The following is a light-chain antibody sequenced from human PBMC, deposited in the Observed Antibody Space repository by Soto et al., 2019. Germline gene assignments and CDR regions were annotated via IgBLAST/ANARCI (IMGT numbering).Light chain of an antibody. J-gene: IGKJ4*01. CDR1: PSVSSY. Sequence: IVLTQYPATLALSPGQRATLACMSSPSVSSYLAWYQQKHGQAPRLLIYDAPNRATGIPARFSGRGYGTDLTLTISSLGREDFAVSYCKQRRNWPPLCFGGGTKVEIK. V-gene: IGKV3-11*01. CDR2: DAP. CDR3: KQRRNWPPLC.